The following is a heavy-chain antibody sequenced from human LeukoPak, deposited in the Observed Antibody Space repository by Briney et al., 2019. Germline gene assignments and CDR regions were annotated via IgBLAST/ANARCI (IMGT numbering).Heavy chain of an antibody. CDR1: GLTFSIHW. J-gene: IGHJ3*02. V-gene: IGHV3-74*01. CDR3: ASSSYSGSHWDAYI. CDR2: IERLGSST. D-gene: IGHD1-26*01. Sequence: GGSLRLACAASGLTFSIHWMHWVRQAPGKGLVLVSRIERLGSSTRYVHSLRDRFTTSRDNAKNTLYLQMNSLRAEDTAVYYCASSSYSGSHWDAYIWGEGTMV.